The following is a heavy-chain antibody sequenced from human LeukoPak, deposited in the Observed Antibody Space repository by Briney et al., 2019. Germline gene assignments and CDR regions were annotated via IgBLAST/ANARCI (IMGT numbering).Heavy chain of an antibody. CDR3: ARDRKYYYHMDV. Sequence: KASETLSLTCAVYGGSFSGYYWSWIRQPPGKGLEWIGEINHSGSTYYNPSLKSRVTISVDTSKNQFSLNLTSLTAADTAVYYCARDRKYYYHMDVWGKGTTVTVSS. CDR1: GGSFSGYY. V-gene: IGHV4-34*01. J-gene: IGHJ6*03. CDR2: INHSGST. D-gene: IGHD1-14*01.